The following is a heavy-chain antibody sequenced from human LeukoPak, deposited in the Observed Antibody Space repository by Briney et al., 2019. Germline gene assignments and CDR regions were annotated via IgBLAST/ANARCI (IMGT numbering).Heavy chain of an antibody. CDR1: GFTFSSYA. V-gene: IGHV3-23*01. J-gene: IGHJ4*02. CDR2: ISGSGGST. Sequence: GGSLRLSCAASGFTFSSYAMSWVRQAPGKGLEWVSAISGSGGSTYYADSVKGRFTISRDNSKNTLYLQMNSLRAEDTDVYYCAKTSGVVPAARDFDYWGQGTLVTVSS. D-gene: IGHD2-2*01. CDR3: AKTSGVVPAARDFDY.